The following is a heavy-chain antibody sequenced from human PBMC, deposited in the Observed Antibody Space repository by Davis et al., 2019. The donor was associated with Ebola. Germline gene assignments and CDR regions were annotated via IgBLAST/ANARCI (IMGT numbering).Heavy chain of an antibody. D-gene: IGHD3-3*01. Sequence: ASVKVSCKASGYTFTDYDINWVRQAAGQGLEWLGWMTPNSGETGSAQKFQGRLTMTRDTSIGTAYMELRRLRSDDTAVYYCTAPLGRVLEWSNDAFEIWGQGTMVTVSS. CDR3: TAPLGRVLEWSNDAFEI. J-gene: IGHJ3*02. CDR2: MTPNSGET. CDR1: GYTFTDYD. V-gene: IGHV1-8*02.